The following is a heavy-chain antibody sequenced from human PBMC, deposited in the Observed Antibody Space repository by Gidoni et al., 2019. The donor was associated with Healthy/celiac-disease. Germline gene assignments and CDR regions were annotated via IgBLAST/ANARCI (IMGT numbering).Heavy chain of an antibody. Sequence: QVQLQESGPGLVKPSETLSLTCTVSGGSISSYYWSWLRPPPGKGLEWIGYIYYSGSTNYNPSLKSRVTISVDTSKNQFSLKLSSVTAADTAVYYCASVRGCSGGSCYSGFDYWGQGTLVTVSS. D-gene: IGHD2-15*01. CDR3: ASVRGCSGGSCYSGFDY. CDR1: GGSISSYY. J-gene: IGHJ4*02. V-gene: IGHV4-59*01. CDR2: IYYSGST.